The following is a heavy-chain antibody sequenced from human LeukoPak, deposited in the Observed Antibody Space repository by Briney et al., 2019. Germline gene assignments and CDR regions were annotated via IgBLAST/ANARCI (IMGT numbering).Heavy chain of an antibody. CDR1: GGSISSSNW. V-gene: IGHV4-4*02. J-gene: IGHJ4*02. CDR2: IYHSGST. Sequence: PSETLSLTCAVSGGSISSSNWWSWVRQPPGKGLEWIGEIYHSGSTNYNPSLKSRVTISVDKSKNQFSLKLTSVTAADTAVYYCATKGPRRGYFDYWGQGTLVAVSS. CDR3: ATKGPRRGYFDY.